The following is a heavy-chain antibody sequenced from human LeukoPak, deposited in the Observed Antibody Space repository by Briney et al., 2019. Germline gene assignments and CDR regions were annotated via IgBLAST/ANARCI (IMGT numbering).Heavy chain of an antibody. CDR1: GGSIDSYY. CDR2: IYNSRST. V-gene: IGHV4-59*08. J-gene: IGHJ3*02. Sequence: SETLSLTCTVSGGSIDSYYWTWIRQPPGKGLEWIGYIYNSRSTNYNPSLRSRVTISVETSKNQFSLMLNSVTAADTAVYYCARRNILTEGEAFDIWGQGTMVTVSS. D-gene: IGHD3-9*01. CDR3: ARRNILTEGEAFDI.